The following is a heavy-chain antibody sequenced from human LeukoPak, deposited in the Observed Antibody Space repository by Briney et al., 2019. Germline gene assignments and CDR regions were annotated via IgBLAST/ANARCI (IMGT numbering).Heavy chain of an antibody. CDR2: INPSGGST. D-gene: IGHD6-19*01. CDR3: ARRYSSGCCDY. J-gene: IGHJ4*02. CDR1: GYTFTSYY. Sequence: GASVKVSCKASGYTFTSYYMHWVRQAPGQGLEWMGIINPSGGSTSYAQKSQGRVTMTRDTSTSTVYMELSSLRSEDTAVYYCARRYSSGCCDYWGQGTLVTVSS. V-gene: IGHV1-46*01.